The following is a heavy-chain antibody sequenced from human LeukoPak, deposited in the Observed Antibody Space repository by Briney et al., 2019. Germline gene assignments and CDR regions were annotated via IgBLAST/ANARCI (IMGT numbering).Heavy chain of an antibody. Sequence: SETLSLTCTVSGGSISSGGYYWSWIRQHPGKGLEWIGYIYYSGSTYYNPSLKSRVTISVDTSKNQFSLKLSSVTAADTAEYYCARGIVVPAAITNWFDPWGQGTLVTVSS. CDR1: GGSISSGGYY. D-gene: IGHD2-2*02. J-gene: IGHJ5*02. CDR2: IYYSGST. V-gene: IGHV4-31*03. CDR3: ARGIVVPAAITNWFDP.